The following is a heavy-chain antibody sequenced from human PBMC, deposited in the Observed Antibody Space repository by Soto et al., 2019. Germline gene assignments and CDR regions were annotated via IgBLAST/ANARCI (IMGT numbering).Heavy chain of an antibody. CDR1: GGSISSGGYY. D-gene: IGHD4-17*01. Sequence: TLSLTCTVSGGSISSGGYYWSWIRQHPGKGLEWIGYIYYSGSTYYNPSLKSRVTISVDTSKNQFSLKLSSVTAADTAVYYCAMEGDYSSFGMDVWGKGTTVTVSS. CDR3: AMEGDYSSFGMDV. V-gene: IGHV4-31*03. CDR2: IYYSGST. J-gene: IGHJ6*04.